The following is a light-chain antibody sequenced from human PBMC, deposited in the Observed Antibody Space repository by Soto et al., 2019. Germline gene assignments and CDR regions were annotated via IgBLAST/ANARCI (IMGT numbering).Light chain of an antibody. Sequence: QSVLTQPPSASATPGQRVTISCSGGNSNIGRNSVYWYQQLPGTAPKLLIYSNNRRPSGVPDRFSGSKSVTSASLAISALRSEDEADYYCASWDDSRSAWVFGGGTNLTVL. CDR1: NSNIGRNS. V-gene: IGLV1-47*02. CDR3: ASWDDSRSAWV. CDR2: SNN. J-gene: IGLJ3*02.